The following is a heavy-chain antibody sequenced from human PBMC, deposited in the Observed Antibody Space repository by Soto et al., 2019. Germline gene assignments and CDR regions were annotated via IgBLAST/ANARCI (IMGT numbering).Heavy chain of an antibody. CDR1: GGSISSGGYY. V-gene: IGHV4-31*03. D-gene: IGHD2-21*02. CDR3: ARCGGDCFEFDY. CDR2: IYYSGST. J-gene: IGHJ4*02. Sequence: TLSLACTVSGGSISSGGYYWSWIRQHPGKGLEWIGYIYYSGSTYYNPSLKSRVTISVDTSKNQFSLKLSSVTAADTAVYYCARCGGDCFEFDYWGQGTLVTVSS.